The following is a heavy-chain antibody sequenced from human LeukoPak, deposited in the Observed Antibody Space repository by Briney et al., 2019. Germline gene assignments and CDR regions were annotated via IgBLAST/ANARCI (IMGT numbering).Heavy chain of an antibody. D-gene: IGHD4-17*01. CDR2: IYTSGST. CDR3: ARWRTTVTPPYYYGMDV. V-gene: IGHV4-4*07. Sequence: PSETLSLTCTVSGGSISSYYWSWIRQSAGKGLEWIGRIYTSGSTNYNPSLKSRVTMSVDTSKNQFSLKLSSVTAADTAVYYCARWRTTVTPPYYYGMDVWGQGTTVTVSS. CDR1: GGSISSYY. J-gene: IGHJ6*02.